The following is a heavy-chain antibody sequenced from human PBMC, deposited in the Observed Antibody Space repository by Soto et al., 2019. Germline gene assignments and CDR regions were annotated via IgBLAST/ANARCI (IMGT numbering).Heavy chain of an antibody. D-gene: IGHD1-26*01. J-gene: IGHJ6*02. Sequence: SETLSLTCTVSGGSISSYYWSWIRQPPGKGLEWIGYIYYSGSTNYNPSLKSRVTISVDTSKNQFSLKLSSVTTADTAVYYCARVIPVGSYYYYYYGMDVWGQGTTVTVSS. CDR3: ARVIPVGSYYYYYYGMDV. CDR1: GGSISSYY. V-gene: IGHV4-59*01. CDR2: IYYSGST.